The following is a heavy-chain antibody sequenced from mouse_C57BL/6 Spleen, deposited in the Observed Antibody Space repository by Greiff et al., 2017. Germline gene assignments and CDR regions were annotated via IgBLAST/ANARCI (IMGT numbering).Heavy chain of an antibody. CDR3: TRGKTGTYDY. V-gene: IGHV5-9-1*02. CDR1: GFTFSSYA. J-gene: IGHJ2*01. CDR2: ISSGGDYI. Sequence: EVKLMESGEGLVKPGGSLKLSCAASGFTFSSYAMSWVRQTPEKRLEWVAYISSGGDYIYYADTVKGRFTISRDNARNTLYLQMSSLKSEDTAMYYCTRGKTGTYDYWGQGTTLTVSS. D-gene: IGHD4-1*01.